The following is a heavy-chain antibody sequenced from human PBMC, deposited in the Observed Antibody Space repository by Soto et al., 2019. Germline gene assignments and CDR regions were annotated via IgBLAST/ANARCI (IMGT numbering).Heavy chain of an antibody. Sequence: SQTLSLTCAISVDSVSSNSATWNWIRQSPSRGLEWLGRTYYRSKWYYDYAVSVKSRVSIDPDTAKNQLSLQLKSVTPEDTAVYYCARALSGSYYIFDYWGQGTSVTVSS. CDR3: ARALSGSYYIFDY. D-gene: IGHD3-10*01. CDR1: VDSVSSNSAT. J-gene: IGHJ4*02. CDR2: TYYRSKWYY. V-gene: IGHV6-1*01.